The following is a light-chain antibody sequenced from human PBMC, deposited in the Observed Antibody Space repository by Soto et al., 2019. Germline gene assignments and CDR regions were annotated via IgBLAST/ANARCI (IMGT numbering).Light chain of an antibody. CDR3: CSYVGGTTFENVV. CDR1: SSDVGNYDL. J-gene: IGLJ2*01. Sequence: QSALTQPASVSGSPGQSITISCTGTSSDVGNYDLVSWYQQRPGKVPKLLIYEVNKRPSGVSNRFPGSKSGNTASLTISGLQAEDEADYFCCSYVGGTTFENVVFGGGTKLTVL. CDR2: EVN. V-gene: IGLV2-23*02.